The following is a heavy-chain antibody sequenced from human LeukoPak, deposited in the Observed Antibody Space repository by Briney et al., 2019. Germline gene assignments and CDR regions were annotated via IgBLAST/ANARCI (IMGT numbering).Heavy chain of an antibody. CDR1: GGSISSGGYS. Sequence: PSETLSLTCAVSGGSISSGGYSWSWIRQPSGKGLEWIGYIYYSGSTYYNPSLKSRVTISVDTSKNQFSLKLSSVTAADTAVYYCARRPSGYSSGPYYFDYWGQGTLVTVSS. J-gene: IGHJ4*02. CDR3: ARRPSGYSSGPYYFDY. V-gene: IGHV4-30-4*07. D-gene: IGHD6-19*01. CDR2: IYYSGST.